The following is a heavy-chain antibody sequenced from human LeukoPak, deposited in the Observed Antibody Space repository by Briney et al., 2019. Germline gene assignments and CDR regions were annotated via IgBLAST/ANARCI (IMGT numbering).Heavy chain of an antibody. CDR2: INPDGSTT. J-gene: IGHJ5*02. D-gene: IGHD3-22*01. Sequence: GGSLRLSCAASGFTFSSHSMNWVRQAPGKGLEWVSRINPDGSTTTYADSVKGRFTISRDNAKNTVYLQMNSLRAEDTALYHCVRVLSGSWDWFDPWGQGTLVTVSS. CDR3: VRVLSGSWDWFDP. V-gene: IGHV3-74*01. CDR1: GFTFSSHS.